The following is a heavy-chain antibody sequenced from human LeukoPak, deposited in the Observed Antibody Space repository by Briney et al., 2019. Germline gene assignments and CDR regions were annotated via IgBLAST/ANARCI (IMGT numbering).Heavy chain of an antibody. Sequence: SETLSLTCAVYGGSFSGYYWSWIRQPPGKGLEWIGEINHSGSTNYNPSLKSRVTISVDTSKNQFSLKLSSVTAADTAVYYCARVGAWIQLWSRPNDYWGQGTLVTVSS. CDR3: ARVGAWIQLWSRPNDY. D-gene: IGHD5-18*01. CDR2: INHSGST. V-gene: IGHV4-34*01. CDR1: GGSFSGYY. J-gene: IGHJ4*02.